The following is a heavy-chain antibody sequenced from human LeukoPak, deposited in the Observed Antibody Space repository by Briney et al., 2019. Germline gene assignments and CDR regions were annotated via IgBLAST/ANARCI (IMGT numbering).Heavy chain of an antibody. CDR2: IDPSDSYT. Sequence: GESLKFSCKDSRYSFTNYWISWVRQMPGKGLEWMGNIDPSDSYTNYSPSFQGHVTISVDKSISTAYLQWSSLKASDTAMYYCAREGRSSSPMDYWGQGTLVTVSS. CDR3: AREGRSSSPMDY. CDR1: RYSFTNYW. D-gene: IGHD6-6*01. V-gene: IGHV5-10-1*01. J-gene: IGHJ4*02.